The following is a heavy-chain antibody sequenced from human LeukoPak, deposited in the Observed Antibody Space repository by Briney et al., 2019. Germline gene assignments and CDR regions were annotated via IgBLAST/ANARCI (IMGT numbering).Heavy chain of an antibody. D-gene: IGHD5-12*01. J-gene: IGHJ4*02. CDR2: ISYSGNT. V-gene: IGHV4-31*03. CDR1: GGSISSGGHY. CDR3: ARAPVATPSEFDY. Sequence: SETLSLTCTVSGGSISSGGHYWSWIRQHPGKGLEWIGYISYSGNTYYNPSLKSRAAISADTPKNQFSLKLSSTTAADTAVCYCARAPVATPSEFDYWGQGTLVTVSS.